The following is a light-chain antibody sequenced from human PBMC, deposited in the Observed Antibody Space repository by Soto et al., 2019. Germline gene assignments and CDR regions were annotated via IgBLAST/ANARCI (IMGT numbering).Light chain of an antibody. CDR2: KAS. J-gene: IGKJ4*01. Sequence: DIQLTQSPSTLSASVGDRVTITCRASQSISSWLAWYQQKPGKAPKLLVYKASSLESGVPSRFSGSGSATEFTLTITTLQPDDFATYYCQPYEAYPLTFGGGTKVEI. CDR1: QSISSW. CDR3: QPYEAYPLT. V-gene: IGKV1-5*03.